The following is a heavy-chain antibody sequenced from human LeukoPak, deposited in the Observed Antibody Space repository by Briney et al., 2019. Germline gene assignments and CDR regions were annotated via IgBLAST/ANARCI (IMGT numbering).Heavy chain of an antibody. Sequence: PSETLSLTCAVYGGSFSGYYWSWIRQPPGKGLEWIGEINHSGSTNYNPSLKSRVTISVDTSKNQFSLKLSSVTAADTAVYYCARYSGGVDYWGQGTLVTVSS. D-gene: IGHD1-26*01. CDR2: INHSGST. CDR1: GGSFSGYY. V-gene: IGHV4-34*01. J-gene: IGHJ4*02. CDR3: ARYSGGVDY.